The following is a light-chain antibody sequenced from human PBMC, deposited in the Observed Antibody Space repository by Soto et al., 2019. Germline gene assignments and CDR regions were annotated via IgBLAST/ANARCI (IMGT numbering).Light chain of an antibody. J-gene: IGLJ1*01. CDR2: EVS. V-gene: IGLV2-14*01. Sequence: QSALTQPASVSGSPGQSITISCTGTTNDVGGYNYVSWYQQHPGKAPKLLIFEVSSRPSGVSNRFSGSKSGNTASLTISALQAEDEADYCCNSYSSSTSLPYVFGTGTKLTVL. CDR1: TNDVGGYNY. CDR3: NSYSSSTSLPYV.